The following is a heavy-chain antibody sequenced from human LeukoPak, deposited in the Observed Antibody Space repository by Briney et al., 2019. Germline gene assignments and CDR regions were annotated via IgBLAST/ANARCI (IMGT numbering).Heavy chain of an antibody. CDR1: GFTFSTYA. V-gene: IGHV3-23*01. J-gene: IGHJ4*02. Sequence: GGSLRLSCAASGFTFSTYAMTWVRQAPGQGLEWVSGICGSGGTTYYSDSVKGRFTISRDKSKITLYVQMNSLRAEDTAVYYCAKTRRDYYPFDYWGQGAMVTVSS. CDR3: AKTRRDYYPFDY. CDR2: ICGSGGTT. D-gene: IGHD3-22*01.